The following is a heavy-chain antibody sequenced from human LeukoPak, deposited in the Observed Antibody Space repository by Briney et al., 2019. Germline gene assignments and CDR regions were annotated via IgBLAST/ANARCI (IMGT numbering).Heavy chain of an antibody. CDR3: ARQPQKESRGNAFDI. CDR1: DGSVSNYY. Sequence: PSETLSLTCTVSDGSVSNYYWSWIRQPPGKGLEWVGYIFSSGTTNYNPSLRGRVAISVDTSKNQASLNLRSVTAADTALYFCARQPQKESRGNAFDIWGQGTVVAVSS. V-gene: IGHV4-59*08. CDR2: IFSSGTT. J-gene: IGHJ3*02. D-gene: IGHD5-24*01.